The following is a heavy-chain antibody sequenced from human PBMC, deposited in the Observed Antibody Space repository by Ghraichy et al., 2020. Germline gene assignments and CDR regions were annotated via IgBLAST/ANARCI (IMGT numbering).Heavy chain of an antibody. V-gene: IGHV4-4*07. CDR2: IYTSGST. D-gene: IGHD3-22*01. CDR3: ATSPYDSSGYYYGGAFDM. J-gene: IGHJ3*02. CDR1: GGSISSYY. Sequence: SETLSLTCTVSGGSISSYYWSWIWKPAGKGLERNGRIYTSGSTNYNHSLKRRVTMSVDTSKNQFSLTLSSVTAADTAVYYCATSPYDSSGYYYGGAFDMWGEGSIVTVSS.